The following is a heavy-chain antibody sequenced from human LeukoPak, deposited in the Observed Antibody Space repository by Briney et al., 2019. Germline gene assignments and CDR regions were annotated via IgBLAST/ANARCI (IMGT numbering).Heavy chain of an antibody. D-gene: IGHD5-24*01. CDR3: AKDGYNLDYYYYMDV. J-gene: IGHJ6*03. V-gene: IGHV1-69*01. CDR1: GGTFSGYA. Sequence: ASVKVSCKASGGTFSGYAISWVRQAPGQGLEWMGGIIPNFGTANYAQKFQGRVTITADESTSTAYMELSSLRSEDTAVYYCAKDGYNLDYYYYMDVWGKGTTVTVSS. CDR2: IIPNFGTA.